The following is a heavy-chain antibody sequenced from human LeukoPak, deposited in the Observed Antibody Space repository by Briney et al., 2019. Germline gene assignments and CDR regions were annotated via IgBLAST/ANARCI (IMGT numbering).Heavy chain of an antibody. J-gene: IGHJ4*02. Sequence: SETLSLTCTVSGGSISGYYWSWIRQPPGKGLEWIGEINHSGSTNYNPSLKSRVTISVDTSKNQFSLKLSSVTAADTAVYYCARRHGILTGYYGYYFDYWGQGTLVTVSS. V-gene: IGHV4-34*01. CDR1: GGSISGYY. CDR2: INHSGST. CDR3: ARRHGILTGYYGYYFDY. D-gene: IGHD3-9*01.